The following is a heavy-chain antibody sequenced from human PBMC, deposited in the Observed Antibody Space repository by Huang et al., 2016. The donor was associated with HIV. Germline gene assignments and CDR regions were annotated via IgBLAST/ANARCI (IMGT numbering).Heavy chain of an antibody. Sequence: QLQLQESGPGLVRPSETLSLTCSVSGGSVNSGYYYWGWIRQPPGKGLEWIASVFYGGNTFYNPSLKSRVSMSVDTSKKLFSLNLSSVTAADTAVYFCARLPFDYVWGTQRQTALDELDVWGQGTMVTVSS. CDR3: ARLPFDYVWGTQRQTALDELDV. V-gene: IGHV4-39*01. D-gene: IGHD3-16*01. J-gene: IGHJ3*01. CDR2: VFYGGNT. CDR1: GGSVNSGYYY.